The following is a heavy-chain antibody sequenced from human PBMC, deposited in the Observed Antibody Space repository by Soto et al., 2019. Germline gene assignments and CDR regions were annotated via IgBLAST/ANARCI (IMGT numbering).Heavy chain of an antibody. CDR1: GDIFVNYG. V-gene: IGHV1-18*01. CDR2: ISPYSGNT. D-gene: IGHD3-16*01. CDR3: AMVDNYVTPTPQDV. Sequence: QVQLVQSGDEVRKPGSSVKVSCKASGDIFVNYGFAWVRQAPGQGLEWMGWISPYSGNTHYASKVQGRLTMTTDTATSTAYLGLGSLTSADTAVYYCAMVDNYVTPTPQDVWGQGTTVTVSS. J-gene: IGHJ6*02.